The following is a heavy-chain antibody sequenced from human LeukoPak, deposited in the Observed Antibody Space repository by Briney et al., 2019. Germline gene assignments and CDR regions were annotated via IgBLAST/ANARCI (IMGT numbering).Heavy chain of an antibody. CDR1: GGSISSYY. CDR3: ARSGYSYGSFDY. V-gene: IGHV4-59*01. Sequence: SETLSLTCTVSGGSISSYYWSWIRQPPGKGLEWIGYIYYSGSTNYNPSLKSRVTISVDTSKNQFSLKLSSVTAADTAVYYCARSGYSYGSFDYWGQGTLATVSS. J-gene: IGHJ4*02. D-gene: IGHD5-18*01. CDR2: IYYSGST.